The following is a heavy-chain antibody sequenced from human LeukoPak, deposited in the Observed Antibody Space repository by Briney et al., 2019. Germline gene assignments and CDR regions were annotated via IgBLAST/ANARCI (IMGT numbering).Heavy chain of an antibody. J-gene: IGHJ4*02. CDR1: GGSISSSSYY. V-gene: IGHV4-39*01. CDR2: IYYSGST. Sequence: SETLSLTCTVSGGSISSSSYYWGWIRQPPGKGLEWIGSIYYSGSTYYNPSLKSRVTISVDTSKNQFSLKLSSVTAADTAVYYCARHQSTQLHRGLRYFDWFSAPPNFGFDYWGQGTLVTVSS. D-gene: IGHD3-9*01. CDR3: ARHQSTQLHRGLRYFDWFSAPPNFGFDY.